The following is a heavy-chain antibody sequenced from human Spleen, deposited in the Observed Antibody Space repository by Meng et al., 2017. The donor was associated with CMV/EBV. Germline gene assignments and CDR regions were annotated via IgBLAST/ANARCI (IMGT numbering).Heavy chain of an antibody. V-gene: IGHV1-2*02. J-gene: IGHJ4*02. D-gene: IGHD3-3*01. CDR3: ANSRLRSSFDY. CDR2: INPNNGGT. CDR1: GYTFTGYN. Sequence: ASVKVSCKASGYTFTGYNIHWVRQAPGQGLEWMGWINPNNGGTNYAQKFQGRVTMTRDTSISTAYMELSRLRSDDTAVYYCANSRLRSSFDYWGQGTLVTVSS.